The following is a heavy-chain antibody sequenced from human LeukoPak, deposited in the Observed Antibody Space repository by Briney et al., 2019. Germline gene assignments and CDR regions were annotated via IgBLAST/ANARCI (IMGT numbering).Heavy chain of an antibody. CDR1: GFTFSSHA. CDR2: IYQGGRA. Sequence: GGSLRLSCAASGFTFSSHAMSWVRQAPGKGLEWVSVIYQGGRAYYADSVKGRFTISSDNSKNTVYLQMNSLRAADTAVYYCARHDWFESWGQGTLVTVSS. V-gene: IGHV3-66*04. J-gene: IGHJ5*01. CDR3: ARHDWFES.